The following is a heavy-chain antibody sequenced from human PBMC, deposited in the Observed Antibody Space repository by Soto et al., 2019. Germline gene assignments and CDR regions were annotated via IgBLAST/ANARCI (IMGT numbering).Heavy chain of an antibody. CDR1: GFTFSSYG. CDR3: AKETYSGPLDY. J-gene: IGHJ4*02. V-gene: IGHV3-30*18. Sequence: QVQLVESEGGVVQPGRSLRLSCAASGFTFSSYGMHWVRQAPGKGLEWVAVISYDGSNKYYADSVKGRFTISRDNSKNTLYLQMNSLRAEDTAVYYCAKETYSGPLDYWGQGTLVTVSS. CDR2: ISYDGSNK. D-gene: IGHD2-15*01.